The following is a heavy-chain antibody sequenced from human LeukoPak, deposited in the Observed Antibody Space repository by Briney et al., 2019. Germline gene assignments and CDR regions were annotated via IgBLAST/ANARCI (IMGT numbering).Heavy chain of an antibody. J-gene: IGHJ4*02. Sequence: GGSLRLSCAASGFTVSNNYMSWVRQAPGKGLEWVSVIYTGGSTYYADSVKGRFTISRDNSENTLYLQMDSLRAEDTAVYYCARDLGITYWGQGTLVTVSS. CDR1: GFTVSNNY. CDR3: ARDLGITY. CDR2: IYTGGST. V-gene: IGHV3-66*01. D-gene: IGHD7-27*01.